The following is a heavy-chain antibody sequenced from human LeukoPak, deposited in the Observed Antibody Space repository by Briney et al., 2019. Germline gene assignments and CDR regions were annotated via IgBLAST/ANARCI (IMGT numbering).Heavy chain of an antibody. CDR1: GYTFTRYG. D-gene: IGHD2-21*01. J-gene: IGHJ4*02. CDR2: ISVYNGKT. CDR3: AKDFPGCYHAISYFDY. V-gene: IGHV1-18*01. Sequence: ASVKVSCKASGYTFTRYGIGRVGQGPGQGLERMGWISVYNGKTDYAQNLQGRVTMTTDTSTSTAYLQLRSLRSDDTAVYYCAKDFPGCYHAISYFDYEGQGTLVIASS.